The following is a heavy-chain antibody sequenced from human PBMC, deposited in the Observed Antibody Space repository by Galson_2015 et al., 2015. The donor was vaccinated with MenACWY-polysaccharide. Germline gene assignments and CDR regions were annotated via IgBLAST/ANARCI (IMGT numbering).Heavy chain of an antibody. CDR2: IRCKASGETT. V-gene: IGHV3-49*03. J-gene: IGHJ4*02. Sequence: SLRLSCAASGFTFGDYAMAWFRQAPGKGLEWVGFIRCKASGETTGYAASVKGRLTISRDDSKSTAYLQMNRLQTEDTGIYYCTRDRPIDYWGQGTLVTVSS. CDR1: GFTFGDYA. CDR3: TRDRPIDY.